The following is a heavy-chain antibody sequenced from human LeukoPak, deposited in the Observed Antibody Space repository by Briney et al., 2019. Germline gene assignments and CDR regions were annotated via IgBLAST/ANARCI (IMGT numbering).Heavy chain of an antibody. J-gene: IGHJ6*03. CDR1: GFTFSSYA. Sequence: GGSLRLSCTASGFTFSSYALSWVRQAPGKGLEWVSSISESGDTPYYADSVKGRFTISRDNAKNSLYLQMNSLRAEDTAVYYCARSPYYYYYYYMDVWGKGTTVTVSS. CDR3: ARSPYYYYYYYMDV. V-gene: IGHV3-23*01. CDR2: ISESGDTP.